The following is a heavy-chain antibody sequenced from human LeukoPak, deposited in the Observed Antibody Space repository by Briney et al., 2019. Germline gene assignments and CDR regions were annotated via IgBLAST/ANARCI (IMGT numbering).Heavy chain of an antibody. D-gene: IGHD2/OR15-2a*01. V-gene: IGHV3-21*05. CDR1: GFTFSSFS. CDR3: LPLLSRPYVEDGFDI. Sequence: GGSLRLSCAASGFTFSSFSMNWVRQAPGKGLEWVSYISSTSSHIYYADPVKGRFTISRDNARNSLYLQMNSLRAEDTAVYYCLPLLSRPYVEDGFDIWGQGTMVTVSS. CDR2: ISSTSSHI. J-gene: IGHJ3*02.